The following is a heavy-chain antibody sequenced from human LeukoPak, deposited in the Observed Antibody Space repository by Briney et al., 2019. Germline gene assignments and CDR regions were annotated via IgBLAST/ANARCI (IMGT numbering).Heavy chain of an antibody. CDR2: IYPGDSDT. CDR1: GYTFSNFW. V-gene: IGHV5-51*01. D-gene: IGHD3-22*01. J-gene: IGHJ4*02. CDR3: ARRYYHDGGGCSLDH. Sequence: GESLKISCKGSGYTFSNFWIGWVRQMPGKGLELMGIIYPGDSDTRYSPSFQGQVTISADKSISTTYLQWSSLEASDTAMYFCARRYYHDGGGCSLDHWGQGTLVTVSS.